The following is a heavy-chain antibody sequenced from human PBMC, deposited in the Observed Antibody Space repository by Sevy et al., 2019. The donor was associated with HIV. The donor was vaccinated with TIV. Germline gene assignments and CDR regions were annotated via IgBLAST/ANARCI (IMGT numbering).Heavy chain of an antibody. J-gene: IGHJ1*01. CDR1: GFTFSDVW. Sequence: GGSLRLSCAASGFTFSDVWMNWVRQAPGKGLEWVGHIKSKAEGGTADYGEPVKGRFSISRDDSKDTLYLQMDSLKTEDTAVYYSTTGGSLFQHWGQGSLVTVSS. V-gene: IGHV3-15*01. D-gene: IGHD2-15*01. CDR3: TTGGSLFQH. CDR2: IKSKAEGGTA.